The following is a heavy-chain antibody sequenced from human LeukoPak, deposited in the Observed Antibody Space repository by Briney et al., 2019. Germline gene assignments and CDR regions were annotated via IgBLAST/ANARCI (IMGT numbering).Heavy chain of an antibody. CDR3: ARKGVYSAAAWFDP. V-gene: IGHV3-11*01. CDR1: GFTFSDYY. CDR2: ISSSGSTI. J-gene: IGHJ5*02. Sequence: GGSLRLSCAASGFTFSDYYMSWIRQAPGKGLEWVSYISSSGSTIYYADSVKGRFTISRDNAKNSRYLQMNSLRAEDTAVYYGARKGVYSAAAWFDPWGQGALVTVSS. D-gene: IGHD6-25*01.